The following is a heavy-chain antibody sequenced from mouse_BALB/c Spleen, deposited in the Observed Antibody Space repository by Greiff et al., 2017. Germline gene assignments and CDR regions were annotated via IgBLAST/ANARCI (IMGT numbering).Heavy chain of an antibody. D-gene: IGHD1-1*01. CDR3: TRRGTTVVAPFDY. V-gene: IGHV6-6*02. Sequence: EVMLVESGGGLVQPGGSMKLSCVASGFTFSNYWMNWVRQSPEKGLEWVAEIRLKSNNYATHYAESVKGRFTISRDDSKSSVYLQMNNLRAEDTGIYYCTRRGTTVVAPFDYWGQGTTLTVSS. CDR2: IRLKSNNYAT. CDR1: GFTFSNYW. J-gene: IGHJ2*01.